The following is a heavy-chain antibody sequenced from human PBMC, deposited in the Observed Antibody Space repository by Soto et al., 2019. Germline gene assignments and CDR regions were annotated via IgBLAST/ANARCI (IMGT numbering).Heavy chain of an antibody. V-gene: IGHV6-1*01. J-gene: IGHJ4*02. Sequence: QVQLLESGPGLVKSSQTLSLTCAISGDSVSSNSGVWNWIRQSPSRGLEWLGRTYYRSQWYSDYARSVRSRITVSPDTSKNQFSLHLSSMTPEDTAVYYCVRSSHWSFDSWGQGALVIVSP. CDR3: VRSSHWSFDS. CDR1: GDSVSSNSGV. D-gene: IGHD2-8*02. CDR2: TYYRSQWYS.